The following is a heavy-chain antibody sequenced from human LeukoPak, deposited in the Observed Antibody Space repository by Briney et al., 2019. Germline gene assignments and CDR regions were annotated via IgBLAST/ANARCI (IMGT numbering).Heavy chain of an antibody. V-gene: IGHV4-59*08. CDR2: IYYSGST. D-gene: IGHD2-2*02. J-gene: IGHJ4*02. CDR1: GGSISSYY. Sequence: PSETLSLTCTVSGGSISSYYWSWIRQPPGKGLEWIGYIYYSGSTNYNPSLKSRVTISVDTSKNQFSLKLSSVTAADTAVYYCAGAWDCSSTSCYRGRGYSYGPNFDYWGQGTLVTVSS. CDR3: AGAWDCSSTSCYRGRGYSYGPNFDY.